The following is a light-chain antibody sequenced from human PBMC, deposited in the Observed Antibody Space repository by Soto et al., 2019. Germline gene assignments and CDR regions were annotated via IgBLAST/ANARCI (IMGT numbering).Light chain of an antibody. V-gene: IGKV3-11*01. CDR2: DAS. CDR3: QQRSNWPRT. J-gene: IGKJ4*01. CDR1: QSVSSY. Sequence: EIVLTQSPATLSLSPGERATLACRASQSVSSYLAWYQQKPCQAPRLLIYDASNRATGIPARFSGSGSGTDFTLTISSLEPEDFAVYYCQQRSNWPRTFGGGTQVEIK.